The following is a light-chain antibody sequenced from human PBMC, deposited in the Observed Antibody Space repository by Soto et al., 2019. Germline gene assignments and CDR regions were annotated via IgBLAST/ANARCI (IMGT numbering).Light chain of an antibody. CDR1: SSDVGGYSY. CDR3: CSYSGSSFV. J-gene: IGLJ1*01. CDR2: DVS. V-gene: IGLV2-14*01. Sequence: QSALTQPASVSGSPGQSITISCTGTSSDVGGYSYVSWYQQFPGKAPKLSIYDVSNRPSGVSGRFSGSRSGNTASLTISGLQAEDEAEYYCCSYSGSSFVFGTGTKLTVL.